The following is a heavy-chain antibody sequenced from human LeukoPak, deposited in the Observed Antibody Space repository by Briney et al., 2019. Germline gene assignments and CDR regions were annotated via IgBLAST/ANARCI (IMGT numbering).Heavy chain of an antibody. D-gene: IGHD2-2*01. CDR3: AKGPDCSSTTCPISPFDP. CDR2: TSNDGSNK. Sequence: PGGSLRLSCAASGFTFSNYGMHWVRQAPGKGLEWVAVTSNDGSNKYYADSVKGRFTISRDNSKNTLYLQMNNLRAEDTAVYYCAKGPDCSSTTCPISPFDPWGQGTLVTVSS. V-gene: IGHV3-30*18. J-gene: IGHJ5*02. CDR1: GFTFSNYG.